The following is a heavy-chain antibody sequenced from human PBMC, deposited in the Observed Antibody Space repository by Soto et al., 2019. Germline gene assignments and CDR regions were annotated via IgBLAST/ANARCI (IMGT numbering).Heavy chain of an antibody. CDR1: GFTFSSYG. D-gene: IGHD6-13*01. CDR2: ISYDGSNK. J-gene: IGHJ4*02. Sequence: QVQLVESGGGVVQPGRSLRLSCAASGFTFSSYGMHWVRQAPGKGLEWEAVISYDGSNKYYADSVKGRFTISRDNSKNTLYLQMNSLRAEDTAVYYCAKSRLRLGSSSWYGGDDYWGQGTLVTVSS. CDR3: AKSRLRLGSSSWYGGDDY. V-gene: IGHV3-30*18.